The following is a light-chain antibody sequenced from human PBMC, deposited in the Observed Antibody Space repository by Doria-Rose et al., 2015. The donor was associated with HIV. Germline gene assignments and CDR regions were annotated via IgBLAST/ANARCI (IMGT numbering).Light chain of an antibody. CDR1: QSFSSTY. V-gene: IGKV3-20*01. CDR2: DGS. J-gene: IGKJ1*01. CDR3: HQYGTSWT. Sequence: EIVLTQSPGTLPLSPGERATLSCRASQSFSSTYLAWYEQKPGQAPSLLIYDGSTRSTGIPDRFSASGSGTDFTLTINRLEPEDFALYYCHQYGTSWTFGQGTKVDI.